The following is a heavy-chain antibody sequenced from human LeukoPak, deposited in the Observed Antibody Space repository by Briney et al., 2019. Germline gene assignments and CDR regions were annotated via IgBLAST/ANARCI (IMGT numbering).Heavy chain of an antibody. Sequence: GGSLRLSCAASGFTFSTYAMSWVRQAPGKGLKWVSAISGSAGSTYYADSVKGRFTISRDNSKNTLYLQMNSLRAEDTAVYYCAKGSPYSGSSFDSWGQGTLVTVSS. CDR2: ISGSAGST. J-gene: IGHJ4*02. V-gene: IGHV3-23*01. CDR1: GFTFSTYA. CDR3: AKGSPYSGSSFDS. D-gene: IGHD1-26*01.